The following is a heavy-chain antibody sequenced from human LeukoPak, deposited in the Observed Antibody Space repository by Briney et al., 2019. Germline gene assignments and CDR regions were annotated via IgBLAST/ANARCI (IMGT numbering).Heavy chain of an antibody. CDR2: INPSGGST. CDR1: GYTFTSYY. Sequence: ASVKVSCKASGYTFTSYYMHWVRQAPGQGLEWMGIINPSGGSTSYAQKFQGRVTMTRDMSTSTVYMELSRLRFDDTAVYYCARNSYHDSSGYYRHWGQGTLVTVSS. D-gene: IGHD3-22*01. V-gene: IGHV1-46*01. J-gene: IGHJ4*02. CDR3: ARNSYHDSSGYYRH.